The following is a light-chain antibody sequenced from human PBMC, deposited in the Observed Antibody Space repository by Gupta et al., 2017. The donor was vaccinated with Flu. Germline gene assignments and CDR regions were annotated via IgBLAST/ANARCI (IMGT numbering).Light chain of an antibody. CDR1: QSLLHSNGYNY. CDR3: MQALQTPYS. V-gene: IGKV2-28*01. J-gene: IGKJ2*03. CDR2: LGS. Sequence: QSPLSLPVTPGEPASISCRSSQSLLHSNGYNYLDWYLQKPGQSPQLLIYLGSNRASGVPDRFSGSGSGTDFTLKISRVEAEDVGVYYCMQALQTPYSFGQGTKLEIK.